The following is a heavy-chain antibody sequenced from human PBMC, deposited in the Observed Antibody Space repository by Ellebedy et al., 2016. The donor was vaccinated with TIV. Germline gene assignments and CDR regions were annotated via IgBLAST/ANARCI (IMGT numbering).Heavy chain of an antibody. CDR1: GGSFSGYY. CDR3: AREKWSDAD. Sequence: MPSETLSLTCAVYGGSFSGYYWSWIRQPPGKGLEWIGEINHSGTTQYNPSLKSRVTISVDSSKNQLSLNLSSVTAADTAVYYCAREKWSDADWGQGTLVTVS. D-gene: IGHD1-26*01. CDR2: INHSGTT. J-gene: IGHJ4*02. V-gene: IGHV4-34*01.